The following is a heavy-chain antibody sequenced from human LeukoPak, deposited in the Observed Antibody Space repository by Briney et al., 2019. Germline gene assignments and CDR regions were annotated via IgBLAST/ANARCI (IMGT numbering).Heavy chain of an antibody. V-gene: IGHV3-23*01. Sequence: GGSLRLSCTVSGFTLSSYEMSWIRQAPGKGLEWVSSIDYSGGSSYYPDSVKGRFTISRDDSKNTLYLQLNSLRADDTAVYFCAKGVQLWLWSFDYWGQGTLVTVSS. D-gene: IGHD5-18*01. CDR2: IDYSGGSS. CDR3: AKGVQLWLWSFDY. J-gene: IGHJ4*02. CDR1: GFTLSSYE.